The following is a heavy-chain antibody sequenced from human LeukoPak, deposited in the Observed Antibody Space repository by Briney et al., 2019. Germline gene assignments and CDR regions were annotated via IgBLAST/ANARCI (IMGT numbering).Heavy chain of an antibody. CDR1: GFTFSNYG. Sequence: GGSLRLSCAASGFTFSNYGIHWVRQAPGKGLEWVAIIWSDGSNEYYVDSVKGRFTISRDNSKSMVYLQMNSLRAEDTAVYYCARALFAGAFFGMDVWGQGTTVTVSS. CDR2: IWSDGSNE. D-gene: IGHD2/OR15-2a*01. J-gene: IGHJ6*02. V-gene: IGHV3-33*01. CDR3: ARALFAGAFFGMDV.